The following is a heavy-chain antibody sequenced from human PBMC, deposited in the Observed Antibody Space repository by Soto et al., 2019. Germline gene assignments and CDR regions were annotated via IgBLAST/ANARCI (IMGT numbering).Heavy chain of an antibody. CDR1: GYTFTKYG. CDR3: SGARYCTSPSWSNHYYYGMDI. D-gene: IGHD2-2*01. Sequence: QEQLVQSGGEVKKPGASVRVSCKASGYTFTKYGITWVRQAPGQGLEWMGWIGVYNGKTNYARKLQGRVIMTADTSASTAYMELRSLRSGDKAVYYCSGARYCTSPSWSNHYYYGMDIWGQGTTVSVSS. CDR2: IGVYNGKT. V-gene: IGHV1-18*04. J-gene: IGHJ6*02.